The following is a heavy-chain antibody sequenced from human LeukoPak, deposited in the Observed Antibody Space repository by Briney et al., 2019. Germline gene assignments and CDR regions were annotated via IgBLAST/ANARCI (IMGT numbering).Heavy chain of an antibody. CDR3: AKEAGLGPAAMGHYYYYMDV. J-gene: IGHJ6*03. Sequence: GGSLRLSCAASGFTFSSYAMSWVRQAPAKGLEWVSAISGSGDNTYYADSVKGRFTISRDNSKNTLYLQMNSLRAEDTAVYYCAKEAGLGPAAMGHYYYYMDVWGKGTTVTVSS. CDR2: ISGSGDNT. V-gene: IGHV3-23*01. CDR1: GFTFSSYA. D-gene: IGHD2-2*01.